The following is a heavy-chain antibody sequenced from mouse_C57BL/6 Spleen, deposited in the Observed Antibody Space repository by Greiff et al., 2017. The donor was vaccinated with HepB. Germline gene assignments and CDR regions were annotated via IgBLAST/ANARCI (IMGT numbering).Heavy chain of an antibody. CDR2: INPNNGGT. CDR1: GYTFTDYY. J-gene: IGHJ2*01. V-gene: IGHV1-26*01. CDR3: ARGGPPYYFDY. Sequence: EVKLMESGPELVKPGASVKISCKASGYTFTDYYMNWVKQSHGKSLEWIGDINPNNGGTSYNQKFKGKATLTVDKSSSTAYMELRSLTSEDSAVYYCARGGPPYYFDYCGQGTTLTVSS.